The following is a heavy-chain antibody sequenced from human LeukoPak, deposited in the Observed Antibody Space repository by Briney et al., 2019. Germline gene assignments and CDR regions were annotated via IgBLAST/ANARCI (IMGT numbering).Heavy chain of an antibody. Sequence: GGSLRLSCPAPGFTFSSYAMHWVRQASGEGLEWVAVISDDGSNTYYTDSVKGRFTISRDKSKNTLFLQMNSLRAEDTAVYYCARDPSHTSSWVFDYWGQGTLVTVSS. J-gene: IGHJ4*02. D-gene: IGHD6-13*01. CDR3: ARDPSHTSSWVFDY. CDR2: ISDDGSNT. CDR1: GFTFSSYA. V-gene: IGHV3-30-3*01.